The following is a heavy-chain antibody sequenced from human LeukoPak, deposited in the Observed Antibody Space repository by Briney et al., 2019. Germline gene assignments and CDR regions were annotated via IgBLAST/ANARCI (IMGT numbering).Heavy chain of an antibody. V-gene: IGHV4-39*01. CDR3: ARHSRSVDYGSGSYTWDY. CDR1: DSAFSSIGYY. Sequence: PSETLSLTCTVLDSAFSSIGYYWGWIRQPPGKGLEWIGTIYYSGSTYYNVSLKSRVTISVDTSRNQFSLKLSSVTAADTAVYYCARHSRSVDYGSGSYTWDYWGQGTLVTVSS. D-gene: IGHD3-10*01. CDR2: IYYSGST. J-gene: IGHJ4*02.